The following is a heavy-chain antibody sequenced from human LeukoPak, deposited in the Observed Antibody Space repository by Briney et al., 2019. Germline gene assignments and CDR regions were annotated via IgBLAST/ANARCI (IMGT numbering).Heavy chain of an antibody. Sequence: GGSLRLSCAASGFTFSSYAMSWVRQAPGKGLEWVSVIGGSGGNTYYADSVKGRFTISRDNSKNTLYLQMNSLRAEDTAVYYCAKPVYDFWSGYRDNWFDPWGQGTLVTVSS. V-gene: IGHV3-23*01. CDR2: IGGSGGNT. D-gene: IGHD3-3*01. CDR3: AKPVYDFWSGYRDNWFDP. J-gene: IGHJ5*02. CDR1: GFTFSSYA.